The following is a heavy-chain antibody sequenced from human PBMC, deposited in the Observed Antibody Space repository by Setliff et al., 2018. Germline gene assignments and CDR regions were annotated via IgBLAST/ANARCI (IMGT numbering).Heavy chain of an antibody. J-gene: IGHJ6*02. Sequence: ASVKVSCKASGYTFSSYSMHWVRQAPGQRLEWMGWINAANENTQYSKKFQGRLTITRDTSANTAYMELSSLRSEDTAVYYCAGTYYNFWSALDYYYYGMDVWGQGTTVTVSS. V-gene: IGHV1-3*01. D-gene: IGHD3-3*01. CDR3: AGTYYNFWSALDYYYYGMDV. CDR2: INAANENT. CDR1: GYTFSSYS.